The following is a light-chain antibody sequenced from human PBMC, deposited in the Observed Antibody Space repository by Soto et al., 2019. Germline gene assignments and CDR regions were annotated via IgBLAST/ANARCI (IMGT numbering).Light chain of an antibody. Sequence: IGVTQSPATVSLCPGERGTLSCGASQTVRNNYLAWYQQKPGQAPRLLIYDASSRATGIPDRFSGGGSGTDFTLAISRLGPEDFAVYYCQQFSSYPLTVGGGTKVDI. CDR2: DAS. CDR3: QQFSSYPLT. CDR1: QTVRNNY. V-gene: IGKV3D-20*01. J-gene: IGKJ4*01.